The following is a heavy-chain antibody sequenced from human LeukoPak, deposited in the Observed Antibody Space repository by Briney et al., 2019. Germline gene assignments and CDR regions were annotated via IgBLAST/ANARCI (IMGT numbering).Heavy chain of an antibody. CDR1: KFTFSDYS. D-gene: IGHD3-10*01. J-gene: IGHJ4*02. CDR2: ISSIRNYI. Sequence: GGSLRLSCAASKFTFSDYSMSWVRQAPGKGLEWVSSISSIRNYIYYADSVKGRFTVSRDNAKNSLYLQMNSLKVEDTAVYYCATESLVPGTSRVDFDYWGQGTLVTVSS. V-gene: IGHV3-21*03. CDR3: ATESLVPGTSRVDFDY.